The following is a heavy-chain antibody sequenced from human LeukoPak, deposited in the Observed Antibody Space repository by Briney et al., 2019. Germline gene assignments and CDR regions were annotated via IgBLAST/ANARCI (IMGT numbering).Heavy chain of an antibody. CDR1: GFTFSTYN. D-gene: IGHD1-26*01. J-gene: IGHJ2*01. Sequence: GGSLRLSCAASGFTFSTYNMNWVRQAPGKGLEWVSYISSRSTTIYYADSMKGRFTISRDDAKNSLYLQMNSLRAEDTAVYYCAREGANGYWYFDLWGRGTLVSVSS. CDR2: ISSRSTTI. V-gene: IGHV3-48*01. CDR3: AREGANGYWYFDL.